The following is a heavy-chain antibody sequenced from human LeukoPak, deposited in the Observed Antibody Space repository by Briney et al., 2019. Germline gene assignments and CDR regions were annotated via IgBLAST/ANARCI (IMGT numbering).Heavy chain of an antibody. V-gene: IGHV3-7*01. J-gene: IGHJ4*02. CDR2: IRQDGSEK. CDR1: GFTLSSNW. CDR3: ARNLGYCSGGSCFPFDY. D-gene: IGHD2-15*01. Sequence: PGGSLRLSCAASGFTLSSNWMSWVRQAAGKGLEWVANIRQDGSEKYYVDSVKGRFTISRDNAKNSLYLQMNSLRAEDTAVYYCARNLGYCSGGSCFPFDYWGQGTLVTVSS.